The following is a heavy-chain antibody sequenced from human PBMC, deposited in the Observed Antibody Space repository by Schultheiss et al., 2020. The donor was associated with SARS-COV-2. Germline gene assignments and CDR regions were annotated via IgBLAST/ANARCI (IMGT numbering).Heavy chain of an antibody. V-gene: IGHV1-2*02. Sequence: ASVKVSCKASGYTFTGYYMHWVRQAPGQGLEWMGWINPNSGGTNYAQKFQGRVTMTRDTSISTAYMELSRLRSDDTAVYYCARGAYYGSGFPGFDPWGQGTLVTGSS. CDR3: ARGAYYGSGFPGFDP. CDR2: INPNSGGT. J-gene: IGHJ5*02. D-gene: IGHD3-10*01. CDR1: GYTFTGYY.